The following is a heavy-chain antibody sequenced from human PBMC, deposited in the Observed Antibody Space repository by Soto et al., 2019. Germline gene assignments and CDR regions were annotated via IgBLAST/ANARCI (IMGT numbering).Heavy chain of an antibody. D-gene: IGHD4-4*01. CDR1: GYTFTSYY. CDR3: TRSIITTAGTDAFEL. CDR2: ISPSSGGT. Sequence: QVQLVQSGAEVKKPGASVRVSCKASGYTFTSYYIHWVRQAPGQGPEWMGMISPSSGGTDYAQKFQGRVTRARDTSPGPVYMELSSLRSEDTAVSFCTRSIITTAGTDAFELWGPGTLVTVSS. J-gene: IGHJ3*01. V-gene: IGHV1-46*03.